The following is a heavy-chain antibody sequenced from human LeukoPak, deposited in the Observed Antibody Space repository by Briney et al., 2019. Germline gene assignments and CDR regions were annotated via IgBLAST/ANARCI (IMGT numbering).Heavy chain of an antibody. CDR1: GYSISSGYY. D-gene: IGHD3-3*01. Sequence: PSETLSLTCAVSGYSISSGYYWGWIRQPPGEGLEWIGSIYHSGSTYYNPSLKSRVTISVDTSKNQFSLKLSSVTAAETAVYYCARANDFWRGYHPYWGQGTLVTVSS. J-gene: IGHJ4*02. CDR2: IYHSGST. V-gene: IGHV4-38-2*01. CDR3: ARANDFWRGYHPY.